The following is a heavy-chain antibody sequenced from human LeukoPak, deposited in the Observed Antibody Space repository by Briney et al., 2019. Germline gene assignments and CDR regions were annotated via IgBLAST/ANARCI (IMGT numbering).Heavy chain of an antibody. CDR2: ISYDGSNK. V-gene: IGHV3-30*18. CDR1: GFTFSSYG. CDR3: AKTRNGYTTEYLHH. Sequence: GRSLRLSCAASGFTFSSYGMHWVRQAPGKGLEWVAVISYDGSNKYYADSVKGRFTISRDNSKNALYLQMNSLRAEDTAVYYCAKTRNGYTTEYLHHWGQGTLVTVSS. J-gene: IGHJ1*01. D-gene: IGHD5-24*01.